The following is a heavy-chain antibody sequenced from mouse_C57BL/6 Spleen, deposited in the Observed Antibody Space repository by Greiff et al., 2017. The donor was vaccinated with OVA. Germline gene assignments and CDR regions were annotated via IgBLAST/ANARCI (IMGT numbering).Heavy chain of an antibody. CDR3: ARNLGTGAMDY. CDR2: IWSGGST. Sequence: VHLVESGPGLVQPSQSLSITCTVSGFSLTSYGVHWVRQSPGKGLEWLGVIWSGGSTDYNAAFISRLSSSKDNAKSQVFFKRNSLQADDTAIDYGARNLGTGAMDYWGQGTSVTVSS. D-gene: IGHD3-3*01. J-gene: IGHJ4*01. V-gene: IGHV2-2*01. CDR1: GFSLTSYG.